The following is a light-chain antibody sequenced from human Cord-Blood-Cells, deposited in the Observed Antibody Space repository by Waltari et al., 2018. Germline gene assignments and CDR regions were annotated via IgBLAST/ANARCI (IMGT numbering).Light chain of an antibody. CDR3: CSYAGSEV. Sequence: QSALTQPRSVSGSPGQSVTISCTGTSSDVGGYNYVSWYQQHPGKAPKLMIYDVSKRPSGVPDRVSGSKSGNTASLTISGLQAEDEADYYCCSYAGSEVFGGGTKLTVL. V-gene: IGLV2-11*01. J-gene: IGLJ3*02. CDR1: SSDVGGYNY. CDR2: DVS.